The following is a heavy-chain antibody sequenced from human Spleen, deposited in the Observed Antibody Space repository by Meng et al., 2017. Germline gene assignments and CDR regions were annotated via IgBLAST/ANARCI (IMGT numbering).Heavy chain of an antibody. CDR1: GFTFSSYD. J-gene: IGHJ6*02. Sequence: GESLKISCAASGFTFSSYDLYWVRQGTGKGLEWVSLISTAGDTYYPGSEKGRFTIPRENAKNSLYHQMNSLRAEDTAVYYCARDQSHHKYTVAHSYYYGMDVWGQGTTVTVSS. V-gene: IGHV3-13*01. D-gene: IGHD6-19*01. CDR3: ARDQSHHKYTVAHSYYYGMDV. CDR2: ISTAGDT.